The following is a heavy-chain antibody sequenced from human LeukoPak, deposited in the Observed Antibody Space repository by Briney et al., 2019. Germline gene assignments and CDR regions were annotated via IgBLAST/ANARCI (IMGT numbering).Heavy chain of an antibody. Sequence: GRSLRLSCAASGFTFSDYGMHWVRQAPGKGLEWVAVIWYDGSNKYYADSVKGRFTISRDNSKNTLYLQMNSLRAEDTAVYYCARDIATAGHFAFDYWGQGTLVTVSS. CDR3: ARDIATAGHFAFDY. J-gene: IGHJ4*02. D-gene: IGHD6-13*01. CDR1: GFTFSDYG. V-gene: IGHV3-33*01. CDR2: IWYDGSNK.